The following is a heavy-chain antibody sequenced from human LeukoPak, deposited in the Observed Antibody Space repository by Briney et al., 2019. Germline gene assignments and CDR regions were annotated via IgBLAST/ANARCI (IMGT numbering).Heavy chain of an antibody. D-gene: IGHD6-19*01. CDR3: ASNGYSSGWYVLDY. CDR1: GFTFSDYY. J-gene: IGHJ4*02. Sequence: PGGSLRLSCAASGFTFSDYYMSWIRQAPGKGLEWVSYISSSGSTIYYADSVKGRFTISRDNAKNSLYLQMNSLRAEDTAVCYCASNGYSSGWYVLDYWGQGTLVTVSS. CDR2: ISSSGSTI. V-gene: IGHV3-11*01.